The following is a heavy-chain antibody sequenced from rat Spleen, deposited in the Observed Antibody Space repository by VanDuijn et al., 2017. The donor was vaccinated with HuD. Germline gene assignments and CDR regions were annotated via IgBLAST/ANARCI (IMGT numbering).Heavy chain of an antibody. V-gene: IGHV5-17*01. CDR3: ARHHYDGYYHGPVLGIMDA. CDR2: IIYDGSRT. J-gene: IGHJ4*01. CDR1: GFTFSNYG. D-gene: IGHD1-12*03. Sequence: EVQLVESGGGLVQPGRSLKLSCAASGFTFSNYGMHWIRQAPKKGLEWVATIIYDGSRTFYRDSVKGRFTISRDNAKSTLYLQVDSLRSEDTAIYYCARHHYDGYYHGPVLGIMDAWGQGASVTVSS.